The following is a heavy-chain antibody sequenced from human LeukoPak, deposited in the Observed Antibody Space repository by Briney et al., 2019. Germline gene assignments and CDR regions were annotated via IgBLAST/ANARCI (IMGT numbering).Heavy chain of an antibody. CDR3: AGGEYAGY. CDR2: IKQDGSEQ. V-gene: IGHV3-7*02. D-gene: IGHD4-17*01. J-gene: IGHJ4*02. Sequence: PGGSLRLSCAASGFSFSAYWMNWVRQAPGRGLEWVGNIKQDGSEQYYVDSVKGRFTISRDNAKNSLYLQMNILRAEDTAVYYCAGGEYAGYWGQGTLVTVSS. CDR1: GFSFSAYW.